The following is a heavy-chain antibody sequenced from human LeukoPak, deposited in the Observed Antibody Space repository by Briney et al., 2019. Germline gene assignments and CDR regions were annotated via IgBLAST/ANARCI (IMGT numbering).Heavy chain of an antibody. V-gene: IGHV1-46*01. D-gene: IGHD6-19*01. CDR1: GYTFTSYY. Sequence: ASVKVSCKASGYTFTSYYMHWVRQAPGQGLEWMGIINPSGGSTSYAQKFQGRVTMTRDTSTSTVYMEPSSLRSEDTAVYYCARDWGLTNISSGWYYFDYWGQGTLVTVSS. CDR2: INPSGGST. CDR3: ARDWGLTNISSGWYYFDY. J-gene: IGHJ4*02.